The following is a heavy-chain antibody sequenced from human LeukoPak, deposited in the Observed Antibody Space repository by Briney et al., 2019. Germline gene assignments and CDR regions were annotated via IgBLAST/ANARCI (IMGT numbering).Heavy chain of an antibody. CDR1: GFTFGDYA. V-gene: IGHV3-49*04. CDR2: IRSKAYGGTT. J-gene: IGHJ1*01. D-gene: IGHD3-3*01. Sequence: PGRSLRLSCTASGFTFGDYAMSWVRQAPGKGLEWVGFIRSKAYGGTTEYAASVKGRFTISRDDSKSIAYLQMNSLKTEDTAVYYCTKGYYDFWSGNNPEYFQHWGQGTLVTVSS. CDR3: TKGYYDFWSGNNPEYFQH.